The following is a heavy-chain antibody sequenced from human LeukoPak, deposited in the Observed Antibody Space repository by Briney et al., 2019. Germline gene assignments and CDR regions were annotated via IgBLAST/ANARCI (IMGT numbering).Heavy chain of an antibody. CDR3: XXXXGYSYGYEDY. Sequence: SETLSLTCTVSGGSISSSSYYWGWIRQPPGKGLEWIGSIYYSGSTYYNPSLKSRVTISVDTSKNQFSLKLSSVTAAATAVSXXXXXXGYSYGYEDYWGQGTLVTVSS. CDR1: GGSISSSSYY. D-gene: IGHD5-18*01. CDR2: IYYSGST. V-gene: IGHV4-39*01. J-gene: IGHJ4*02.